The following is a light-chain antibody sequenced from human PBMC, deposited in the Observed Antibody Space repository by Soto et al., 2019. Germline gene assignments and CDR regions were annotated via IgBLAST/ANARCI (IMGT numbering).Light chain of an antibody. J-gene: IGKJ2*01. Sequence: EIVLTQSPATLSLSPGERAPLSCRASQSGSSNYLAWYQQKPGQAPRLLMYGASSRATGIPARFSGSGSGTDFTLTISRVEPEDFGVYYCQQYGSSPYTFGQGTKLEIK. CDR3: QQYGSSPYT. V-gene: IGKV3-20*01. CDR1: QSGSSNY. CDR2: GAS.